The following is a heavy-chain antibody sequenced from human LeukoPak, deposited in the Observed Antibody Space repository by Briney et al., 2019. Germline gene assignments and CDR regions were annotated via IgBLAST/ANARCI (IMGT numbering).Heavy chain of an antibody. CDR3: AREGYYDSSGYYAGTFDI. V-gene: IGHV4-59*01. D-gene: IGHD3-22*01. CDR2: IYYSGST. J-gene: IGHJ3*02. CDR1: GGSISSYY. Sequence: NPSETLSLTCTVSGGSISSYYWSWIRQPPGKGLEWIGYIYYSGSTNYNPSLKSRVTISVDTSKNQFSLKLSSVTAADTAVYYCAREGYYDSSGYYAGTFDIWGQGTMVTVSS.